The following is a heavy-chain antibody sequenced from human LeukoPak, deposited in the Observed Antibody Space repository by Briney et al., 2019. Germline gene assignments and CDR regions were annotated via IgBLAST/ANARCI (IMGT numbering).Heavy chain of an antibody. V-gene: IGHV3-48*03. CDR2: ISSSGSTI. J-gene: IGHJ4*02. Sequence: GGSLRLSCAASGFTFSSYEMNWVRQAPGKGLEWVSYISSSGSTIYYADSVKGRFTISRDNAKNSLYLQMNSLRAEDTAVYYCAKDFSITMVRGIDYWGQGTLVTVSS. CDR1: GFTFSSYE. CDR3: AKDFSITMVRGIDY. D-gene: IGHD3-10*01.